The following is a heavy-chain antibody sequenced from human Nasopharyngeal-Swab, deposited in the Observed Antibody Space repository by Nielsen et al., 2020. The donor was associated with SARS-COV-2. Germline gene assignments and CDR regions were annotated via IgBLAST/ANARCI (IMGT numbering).Heavy chain of an antibody. V-gene: IGHV3-48*02. CDR2: IRSSSSTI. J-gene: IGHJ6*02. CDR3: ARDPHYYALHSYGMDV. Sequence: WSRQPPGKGLEWVSYIRSSSSTIYYADSVKGRFTISRDKAKNSLYLQMNSLRDQDTSVYSFARDPHYYALHSYGMDVWGQGTTVTVSS. D-gene: IGHD3-10*01.